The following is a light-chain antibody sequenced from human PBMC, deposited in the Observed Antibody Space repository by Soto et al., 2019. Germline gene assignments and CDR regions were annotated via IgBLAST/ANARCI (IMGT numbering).Light chain of an antibody. CDR2: GAS. CDR3: QHYNNWPPWT. J-gene: IGKJ1*01. V-gene: IGKV3-15*01. CDR1: QSVTSA. Sequence: EIVLTQSPATLSLSPGDRATLSCRASQSVTSALAWFQQKPGQAPRLLIYGASSRATGIPARFSGSGSGTEFTLTISSLQSEDFAVYYCQHYNNWPPWTFGQGTKVEIK.